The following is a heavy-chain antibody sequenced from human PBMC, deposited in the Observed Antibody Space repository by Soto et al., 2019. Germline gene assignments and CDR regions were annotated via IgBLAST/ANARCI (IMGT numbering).Heavy chain of an antibody. CDR2: ISYYGSNK. J-gene: IGHJ6*02. CDR1: GFTFNNCG. V-gene: IGHV3-30*18. Sequence: GGSLRLSCAASGFTFNNCGMHWVRQAPGKGLEWVAVISYYGSNKYYADSVKGRFTISRDNSKNTLYLQMNSLRAEDTAVYYCAQDSEPHLPYYYYGMDVWGQGTTVTASS. CDR3: AQDSEPHLPYYYYGMDV.